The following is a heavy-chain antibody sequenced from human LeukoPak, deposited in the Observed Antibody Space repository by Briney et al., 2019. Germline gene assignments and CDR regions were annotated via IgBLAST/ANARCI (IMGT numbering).Heavy chain of an antibody. Sequence: TGGSLRLSCAASGFTFSSYGMHWVRQAPGKGLEWVAFIRYDGSNKYYADSVKGRFTISRDNSKTTLYLQMNSLRAEDTAVYYCAKDRGDIVVVPAAPGGGKRRGFDYWGQGTLVTVSS. D-gene: IGHD2-2*01. V-gene: IGHV3-30*02. CDR3: AKDRGDIVVVPAAPGGGKRRGFDY. J-gene: IGHJ4*02. CDR2: IRYDGSNK. CDR1: GFTFSSYG.